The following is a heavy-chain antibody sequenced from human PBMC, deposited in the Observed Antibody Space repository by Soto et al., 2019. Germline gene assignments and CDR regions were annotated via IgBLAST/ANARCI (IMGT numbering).Heavy chain of an antibody. J-gene: IGHJ6*02. Sequence: QVLLVQSGPEVKKPGSSVKVSCKASGGTFNNYAINWVRQAPGKGLEWMGGIIRTCGTGNHAQKFQGRATIAADESTTTAYMELNSLRSEDTAIYYCASFDGTLVRGGQSSRYEMDVWGQGTTVIVSS. CDR3: ASFDGTLVRGGQSSRYEMDV. D-gene: IGHD3-10*01. V-gene: IGHV1-69*01. CDR2: IIRTCGTG. CDR1: GGTFNNYA.